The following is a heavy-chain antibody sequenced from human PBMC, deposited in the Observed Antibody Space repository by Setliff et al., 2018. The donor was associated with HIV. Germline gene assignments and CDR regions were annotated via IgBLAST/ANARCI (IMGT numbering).Heavy chain of an antibody. D-gene: IGHD6-19*01. CDR2: IYYSGST. Sequence: PSATLSLTCTVSGGSISSSSYYWGWIRQPPGKGLEWIGSIYYSGSTYYNPSLKSRVTISVDTSKNQFSLKLSSVTAADTAVYYCASPASGGSSGQYHYWGQGTLVTVSS. CDR3: ASPASGGSSGQYHY. J-gene: IGHJ4*02. V-gene: IGHV4-39*01. CDR1: GGSISSSSYY.